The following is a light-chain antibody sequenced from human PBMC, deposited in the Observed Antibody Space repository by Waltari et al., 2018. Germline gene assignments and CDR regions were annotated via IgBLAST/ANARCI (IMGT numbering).Light chain of an antibody. CDR2: LGS. CDR3: MQALQTPPT. Sequence: DIVMTQSPLSLLVTPGEPASISCRSSQSLLHSNGYNYLDWYLQKPGQSPQLLIYLGSNRASGVPDRFSGSGSGTDFTLKISRVEAEDVGVYYCMQALQTPPTFGQGTKLEI. CDR1: QSLLHSNGYNY. J-gene: IGKJ2*01. V-gene: IGKV2-28*01.